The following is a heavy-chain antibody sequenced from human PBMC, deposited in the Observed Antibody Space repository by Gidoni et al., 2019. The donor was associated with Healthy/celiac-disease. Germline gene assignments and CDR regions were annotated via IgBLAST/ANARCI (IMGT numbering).Heavy chain of an antibody. CDR3: ARISLRRGSWFDP. V-gene: IGHV2-26*01. CDR1: GFSLSNARMG. D-gene: IGHD3-10*01. CDR2: IFSNDEK. J-gene: IGHJ5*02. Sequence: QVTVKESGPVLAKPTETLTRTCPVAGFSLSNARMGVSWIRQPPGKALEWLAHIFSNDEKSYSTSLKSRLTISKDTSKSQVVLTMTNMDPVDTATYYCARISLRRGSWFDPWGQGTLVTVSS.